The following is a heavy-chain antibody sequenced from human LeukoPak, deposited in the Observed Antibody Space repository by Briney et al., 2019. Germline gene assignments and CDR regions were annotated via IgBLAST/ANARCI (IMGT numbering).Heavy chain of an antibody. CDR3: AKGAYVGGSSGYYPI. CDR2: ISGSGNSA. J-gene: IGHJ3*01. Sequence: GGSLRLPCAASGITNNSHSMTWVRQAPGKGLEWLSSISGSGNSAYYADSVKGRFTISRDKSKSTLSLQMNSLRVEDTAVYYCAKGAYVGGSSGYYPIWGQGTMVTVSS. V-gene: IGHV3-23*01. CDR1: GITNNSHS. D-gene: IGHD3-22*01.